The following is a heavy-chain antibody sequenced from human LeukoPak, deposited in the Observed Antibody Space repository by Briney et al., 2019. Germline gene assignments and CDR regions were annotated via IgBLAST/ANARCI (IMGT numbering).Heavy chain of an antibody. CDR3: AKGTQQDDYGDFLDY. CDR2: IDNAGSDK. J-gene: IGHJ4*02. D-gene: IGHD4-17*01. Sequence: GGSLRLSCAASGFTFTTYWMSWVRQAPGKGLEWVANIDNAGSDKYYVDSVEGRFTISRDNAKNSLYLQMNSLRAEDTALYYCAKGTQQDDYGDFLDYWGQGTLVTVSS. V-gene: IGHV3-7*03. CDR1: GFTFTTYW.